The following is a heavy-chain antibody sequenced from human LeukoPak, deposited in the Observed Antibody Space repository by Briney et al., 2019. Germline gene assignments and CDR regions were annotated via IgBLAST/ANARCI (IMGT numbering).Heavy chain of an antibody. CDR1: GFTFSSYG. J-gene: IGHJ4*02. D-gene: IGHD3-9*01. CDR3: AKEPLLRYFDWYLRD. Sequence: PGRSLRLSCAASGFTFSSYGMHWVRQAPGKGLEWVAVISYDGSNKYYADSVKGRFTISRDNSKNTPYLQMNSLRAEDTAVYYCAKEPLLRYFDWYLRDWGQGTLVTVSS. V-gene: IGHV3-30*18. CDR2: ISYDGSNK.